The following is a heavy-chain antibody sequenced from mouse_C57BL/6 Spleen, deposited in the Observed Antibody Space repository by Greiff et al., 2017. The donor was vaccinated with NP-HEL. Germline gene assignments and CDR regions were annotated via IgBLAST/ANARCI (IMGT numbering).Heavy chain of an antibody. CDR2: IYPGDGDT. V-gene: IGHV1-82*01. CDR3: ARSGGSSYEFDY. J-gene: IGHJ2*01. CDR1: GYAFSSSW. D-gene: IGHD1-1*01. Sequence: QVQLQQSGPELVKPGASVKISCKASGYAFSSSWMNWVQQRPGKGLEWIGRIYPGDGDTNYNGKFKGKATLTEDKSSSTAYMQLSSLTSEDSAVYVCARSGGSSYEFDYWGQGTTLTVSS.